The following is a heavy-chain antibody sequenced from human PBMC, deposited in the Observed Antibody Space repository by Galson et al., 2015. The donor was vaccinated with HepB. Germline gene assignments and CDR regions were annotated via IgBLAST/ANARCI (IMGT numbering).Heavy chain of an antibody. Sequence: SLRLSCAASGFTFSSYGMHWVRQAPGKGLEWVSSISSSSSYIYYADSVKGRFTISRDNAKNSLYLQMNSLRAEDTAVYYCARPRKPYYYGSGSSPSYYYGMDVWGQGTTVTVSS. V-gene: IGHV3-21*01. CDR2: ISSSSSYI. J-gene: IGHJ6*02. CDR1: GFTFSSYG. D-gene: IGHD3-10*01. CDR3: ARPRKPYYYGSGSSPSYYYGMDV.